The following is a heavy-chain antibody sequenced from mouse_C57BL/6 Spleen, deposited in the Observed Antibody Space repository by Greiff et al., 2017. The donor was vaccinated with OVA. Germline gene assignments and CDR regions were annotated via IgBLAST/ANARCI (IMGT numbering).Heavy chain of an antibody. D-gene: IGHD1-1*01. CDR2: IYPRSGNT. CDR1: GYTFTSYG. J-gene: IGHJ4*01. V-gene: IGHV1-81*01. Sequence: VKLMESGAELARPGASVKLSCKASGYTFTSYGISWVKQRTGQGLEWIGEIYPRSGNTYYNEKFKGKATLTADKSSSTAYLELRSLTSEDSAVYFCARYTTVPHYYAMDYWGQGTSVTVSS. CDR3: ARYTTVPHYYAMDY.